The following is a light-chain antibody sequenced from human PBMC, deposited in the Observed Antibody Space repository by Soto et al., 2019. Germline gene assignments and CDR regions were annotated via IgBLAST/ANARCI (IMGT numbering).Light chain of an antibody. CDR2: DAS. CDR3: QQRSNWPG. J-gene: IGKJ4*02. V-gene: IGKV3-11*01. Sequence: EIVLTQSPATLSLSTGERATLSCRASQSVSSYLAWYQQKPGQAPRLLIYDASNRATGFPARFSGSGSGTDFTLTSSSLVPEDVAAYYCQQRSNWPGFGGGTKVEIK. CDR1: QSVSSY.